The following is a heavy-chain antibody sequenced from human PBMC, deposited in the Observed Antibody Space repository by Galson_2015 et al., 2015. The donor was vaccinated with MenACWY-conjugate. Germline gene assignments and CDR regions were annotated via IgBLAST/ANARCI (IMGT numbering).Heavy chain of an antibody. CDR2: IIPIFGTA. CDR3: ARDPQSSSWNYYYGMDV. CDR1: GGTFSSYA. V-gene: IGHV1-69*13. J-gene: IGHJ6*02. Sequence: SVKVSCKASGGTFSSYAISWVRQAPGQGLEWMGGIIPIFGTANYAQKFQGRVTITADESTSTAYMELSSLRSEDTAVYYCARDPQSSSWNYYYGMDVWGQGTTVTVSS. D-gene: IGHD6-13*01.